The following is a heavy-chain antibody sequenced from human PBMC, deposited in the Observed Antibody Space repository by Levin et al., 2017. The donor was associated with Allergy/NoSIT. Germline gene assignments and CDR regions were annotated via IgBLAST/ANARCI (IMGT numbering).Heavy chain of an antibody. CDR1: GFSFSSHG. CDR3: AKDRASGSYYLGFGEENYFDF. CDR2: ISYDGSRK. J-gene: IGHJ4*02. Sequence: GGSLRLSCAASGFSFSSHGMHWVRQAPGKGLEWVAIISYDGSRKYYADSVKGRFTISRDNSKNTLYLQMNSLRAEDTAVYYCAKDRASGSYYLGFGEENYFDFWGQGALVTVSS. D-gene: IGHD3-10*01. V-gene: IGHV3-30*18.